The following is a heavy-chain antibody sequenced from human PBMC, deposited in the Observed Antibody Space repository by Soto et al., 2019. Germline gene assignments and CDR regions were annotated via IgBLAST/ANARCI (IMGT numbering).Heavy chain of an antibody. D-gene: IGHD2-15*01. CDR1: GDSIISSTYF. V-gene: IGHV4-39*01. J-gene: IGHJ5*02. Sequence: SETLSLTCTVSGDSIISSTYFWGWIRQPPGKGLEWIGSMFYSGYTYYNPSLKSRVTISVDTSKNQFSLKLSSVTAADTAVYYCARIMGCSGGTCYFPRFDPWGQGTLVTVSS. CDR2: MFYSGYT. CDR3: ARIMGCSGGTCYFPRFDP.